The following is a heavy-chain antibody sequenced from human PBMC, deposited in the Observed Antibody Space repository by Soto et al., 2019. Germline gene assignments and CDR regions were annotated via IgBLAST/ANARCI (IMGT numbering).Heavy chain of an antibody. CDR1: GGSISSYY. J-gene: IGHJ5*02. V-gene: IGHV4-59*01. Sequence: KPSETLSLTCTVSGGSISSYYWSWIRQPPGKGLEWIGYIYYSGSTNYNPSLKSRVTISVDTSKNQFSLKLSSVTAADTAVYYCARDDDFWSGYRFDPWGQGTLVTVSS. D-gene: IGHD3-3*01. CDR3: ARDDDFWSGYRFDP. CDR2: IYYSGST.